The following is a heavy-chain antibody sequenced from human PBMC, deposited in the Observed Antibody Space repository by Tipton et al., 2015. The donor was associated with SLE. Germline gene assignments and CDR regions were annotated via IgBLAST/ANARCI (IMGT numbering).Heavy chain of an antibody. Sequence: TLSLTCTVSGGSISSYYWSWIRQPPGKGLEWIGSIYYSGSTNYNPSLKSRATISVDTSKNQFSLKLSSVTAADTAVYYCARTSPPILIRGTGFDPWVQGTLVTVSS. D-gene: IGHD2-21*01. CDR1: GGSISSYY. V-gene: IGHV4-59*12. CDR2: IYYSGST. J-gene: IGHJ5*02. CDR3: ARTSPPILIRGTGFDP.